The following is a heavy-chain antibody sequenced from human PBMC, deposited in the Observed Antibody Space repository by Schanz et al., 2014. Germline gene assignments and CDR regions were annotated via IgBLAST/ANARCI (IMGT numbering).Heavy chain of an antibody. V-gene: IGHV1-3*01. CDR2: INVGNGNM. J-gene: IGHJ4*02. CDR3: ARDRLECGAECYSVEVFEI. D-gene: IGHD2-21*01. CDR1: GYTFTSDS. Sequence: QVQLVQSGAEVKKPGASVKVSCKASGYTFTSDSMHWVRQAPGQGLEWMGWINVGNGNMKYSQKFQGRVTITRDTSASTAYMELTSLRSEDTAVYFCARDRLECGAECYSVEVFEIWGQGTLVIVSS.